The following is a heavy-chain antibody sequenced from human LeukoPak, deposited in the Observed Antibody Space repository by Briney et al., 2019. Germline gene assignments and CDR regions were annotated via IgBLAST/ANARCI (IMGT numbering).Heavy chain of an antibody. CDR1: EFTFSSYS. V-gene: IGHV3-48*04. CDR3: ARDVTYHGGDWFDP. J-gene: IGHJ5*02. D-gene: IGHD4-23*01. Sequence: HTGGSLRLSCAASEFTFSSYSMSWVRQAPGKGLEWVSYISSTASPIYYADSVKGRFTISRDNAKNSLYLQMNSLRAEDTAVYYCARDVTYHGGDWFDPWGQGTLVTVSS. CDR2: ISSTASPI.